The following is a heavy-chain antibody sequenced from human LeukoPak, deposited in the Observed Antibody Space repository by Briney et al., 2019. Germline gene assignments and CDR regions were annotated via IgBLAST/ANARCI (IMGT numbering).Heavy chain of an antibody. V-gene: IGHV3-23*01. CDR3: AKGAYDYIEIAYFDY. CDR2: IIGSSGTT. D-gene: IGHD5-12*01. J-gene: IGHJ4*02. Sequence: GGSLRLSCVASGFSFNNYAMNWVGQAPGKGLEWVSLIIGSSGTTFYADSVKGRFTISRDKSKSTLYLQMNSLRAEDTAVCYCAKGAYDYIEIAYFDYRGQGSLVTVSS. CDR1: GFSFNNYA.